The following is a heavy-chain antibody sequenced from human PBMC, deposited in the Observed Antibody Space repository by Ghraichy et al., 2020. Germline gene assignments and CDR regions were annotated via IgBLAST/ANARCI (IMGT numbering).Heavy chain of an antibody. CDR1: GGSISSGDYY. J-gene: IGHJ3*02. V-gene: IGHV4-30-4*01. D-gene: IGHD1-26*01. Sequence: SETLSLTCTVSGGSISSGDYYWSWIRQPPGKGLEWIGYIYYSGSTYYNPSLKSRVTISVDTSKNQFSLKLSSVTAADTAVYYCAREYSGRYRDAFDIWGQGTMVTVSS. CDR2: IYYSGST. CDR3: AREYSGRYRDAFDI.